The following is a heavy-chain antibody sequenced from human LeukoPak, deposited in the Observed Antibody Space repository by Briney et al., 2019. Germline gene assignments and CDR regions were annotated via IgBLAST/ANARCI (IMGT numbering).Heavy chain of an antibody. J-gene: IGHJ1*01. CDR1: GFTFSNYW. V-gene: IGHV3-7*05. CDR3: ARSITIFGVGNFQH. D-gene: IGHD3-3*01. Sequence: VGSLRLSCAASGFTFSNYWMSWVRQAPGKGLEWVANIRQDGSEKNYVDSVRGRFTISRDNAMNSLYLQMNSLRAEDTAVYYCARSITIFGVGNFQHWGQGTLVTVSS. CDR2: IRQDGSEK.